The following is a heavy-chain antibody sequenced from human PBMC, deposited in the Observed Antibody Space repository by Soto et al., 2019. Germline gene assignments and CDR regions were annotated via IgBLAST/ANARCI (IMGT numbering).Heavy chain of an antibody. J-gene: IGHJ2*01. CDR1: GFSLSTSGVG. D-gene: IGHD2-2*01. V-gene: IGHV2-5*01. CDR3: ARSSPLLVVPADRPVWHFDL. Sequence: QITLKESGPTLVKPTQTLTLTCTFSGFSLSTSGVGVGWIRQPPGKALEWLALIYWNDDKRYSPSLKSRLTITKDTSKNQVVLTMTNMDPVDTATYYCARSSPLLVVPADRPVWHFDLWGRGTLVTVSS. CDR2: IYWNDDK.